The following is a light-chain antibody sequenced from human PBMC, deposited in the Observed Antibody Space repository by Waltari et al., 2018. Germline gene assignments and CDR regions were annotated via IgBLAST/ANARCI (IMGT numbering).Light chain of an antibody. CDR1: QSISSS. J-gene: IGKJ1*01. V-gene: IGKV1-39*01. CDR3: QQTYSDFRK. CDR2: AAS. Sequence: DIQLTQSPSSLSSSVGDRITITCRASQSISSSLNWYQQKPGKAPKLLIFAASSLQSVVPVRLRGSESGRDYTLIISSMQPEDFATYDCQQTYSDFRKFGEATKVEIK.